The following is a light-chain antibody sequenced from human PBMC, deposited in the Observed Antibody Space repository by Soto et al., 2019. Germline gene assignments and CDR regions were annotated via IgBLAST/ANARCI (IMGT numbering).Light chain of an antibody. CDR3: QKYNSAPWT. CDR1: QSVDNHN. Sequence: EIVLTQSPGTLSLSPGERATLSCRASQSVDNHNIAWLQQNPGQAPRLLIYGTSTRPPGIPDRFSGSGSGTDFTLTISSLQPEDVATYYCQKYNSAPWTFGQGTKVDIK. V-gene: IGKV3-20*01. CDR2: GTS. J-gene: IGKJ1*01.